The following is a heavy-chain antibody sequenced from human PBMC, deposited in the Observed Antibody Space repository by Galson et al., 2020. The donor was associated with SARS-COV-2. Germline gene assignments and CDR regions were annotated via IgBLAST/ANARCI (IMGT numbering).Heavy chain of an antibody. Sequence: SETLSLTCAVYGGSFSGYYWSWIRQPPGKGLEWIGEINHSGSNNYNPSLKSRVTISVDTSKNQFSLKLSSVTAADTAVYYCARSTTVTTFYYYYYYGMDVWGQGTTVTVSS. D-gene: IGHD4-17*01. J-gene: IGHJ6*02. CDR1: GGSFSGYY. CDR2: INHSGSN. V-gene: IGHV4-34*01. CDR3: ARSTTVTTFYYYYYYGMDV.